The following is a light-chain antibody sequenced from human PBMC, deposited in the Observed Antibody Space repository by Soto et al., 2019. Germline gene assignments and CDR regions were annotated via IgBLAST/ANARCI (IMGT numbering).Light chain of an antibody. J-gene: IGKJ1*01. CDR2: RAS. Sequence: DIRMTRSPSTLSASVGDRVTITCRASQSINNWLAWYQQKPGKAPKLLIYRASSLEYGVPSRFSGRGSGTEFIFTITSLQPDDFATYYCQQYSSDSTFGQGTKVEIK. CDR1: QSINNW. V-gene: IGKV1-5*03. CDR3: QQYSSDST.